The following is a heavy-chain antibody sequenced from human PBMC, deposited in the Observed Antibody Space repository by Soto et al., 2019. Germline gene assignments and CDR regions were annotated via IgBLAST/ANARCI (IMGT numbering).Heavy chain of an antibody. J-gene: IGHJ5*02. D-gene: IGHD3-22*01. Sequence: PSETLSLTCTASAGSITTSYWSWIRQPLGKALEWIGYISYRGSTNYNPSLKSRLTISIDTSKSQISLKLTSMTTADTAVYYCASSGIVGREVNTWFDPWGQGTLVT. V-gene: IGHV4-59*01. CDR2: ISYRGST. CDR1: AGSITTSY. CDR3: ASSGIVGREVNTWFDP.